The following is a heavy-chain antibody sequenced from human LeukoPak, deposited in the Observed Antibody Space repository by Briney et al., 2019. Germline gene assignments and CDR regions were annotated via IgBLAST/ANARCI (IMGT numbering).Heavy chain of an antibody. Sequence: GGSLRLSCTAYGFTFSSYAMNCVRQAPGKGLEWVSGIGAGGTFTYYADSVKGRFTIFRDNSRNTLYLQMNSLRADDTAVYYFAKDLHYTATRYYFGLWGQGTLVTVSS. J-gene: IGHJ5*02. CDR3: AKDLHYTATRYYFGL. D-gene: IGHD2/OR15-2a*01. CDR1: GFTFSSYA. CDR2: IGAGGTFT. V-gene: IGHV3-23*01.